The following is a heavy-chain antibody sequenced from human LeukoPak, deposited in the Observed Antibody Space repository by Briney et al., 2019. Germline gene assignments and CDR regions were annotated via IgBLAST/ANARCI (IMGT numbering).Heavy chain of an antibody. J-gene: IGHJ6*03. D-gene: IGHD3-10*01. V-gene: IGHV3-7*01. CDR2: IKQDGSEK. CDR3: ARSSITMVRGVIKSTTSWYHYYNMDV. Sequence: GGSLRLSCAASGFTFSSYWMSWVRQAPGKGLEWVANIKQDGSEKNYVGSVKGRFTIARDNAKNSLYLQMNSLRAEDTAVYYCARSSITMVRGVIKSTTSWYHYYNMDVWGKGTTVTVSS. CDR1: GFTFSSYW.